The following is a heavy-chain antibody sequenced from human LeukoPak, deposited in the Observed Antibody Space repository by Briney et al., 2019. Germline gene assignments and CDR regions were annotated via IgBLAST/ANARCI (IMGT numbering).Heavy chain of an antibody. J-gene: IGHJ5*02. CDR2: INHSGST. D-gene: IGHD6-13*01. V-gene: IGHV4-34*01. CDR3: ARGSIAAARWFDP. CDR1: GGSFSGYY. Sequence: SDTVSVTCAVYGGSFSGYYWSWIRQPPGKGLEWIGEINHSGSTNYNPSVKSRVTISVDTSKNQFSLKLSSVTAADTAVYYCARGSIAAARWFDPWGQGTLVTVSS.